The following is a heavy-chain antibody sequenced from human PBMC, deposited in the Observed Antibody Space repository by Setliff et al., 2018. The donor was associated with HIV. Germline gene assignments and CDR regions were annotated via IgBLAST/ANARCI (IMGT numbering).Heavy chain of an antibody. CDR2: IFRSGTT. Sequence: SETLSLTCTLSGGSFGDYHWSWIRQPAGRGLEWIGRIFRSGTTDYKFSLKSRVTISMDTSRNQFSLRLTSVTADDTAVYHCARARHYSGLGSYGTWGPGTLVTVSS. CDR3: ARARHYSGLGSYGT. V-gene: IGHV4-4*07. J-gene: IGHJ5*02. D-gene: IGHD3-10*01. CDR1: GGSFGDYH.